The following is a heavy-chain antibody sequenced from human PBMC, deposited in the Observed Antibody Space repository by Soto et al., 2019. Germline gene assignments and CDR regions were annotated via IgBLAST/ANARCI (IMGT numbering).Heavy chain of an antibody. J-gene: IGHJ4*02. Sequence: QVRLQESGPGLVKPSGTLSLTCAVSGGSISSTNWWSWVRQPPGKGLDWIGEIYHSGSANYNPSLKRRVTIAVDKSKNQFSLKLSSVTAADTAVYYCARGATGNIDYWGQGTLVTVSS. CDR3: ARGATGNIDY. V-gene: IGHV4-4*02. CDR2: IYHSGSA. CDR1: GGSISSTNW. D-gene: IGHD1-26*01.